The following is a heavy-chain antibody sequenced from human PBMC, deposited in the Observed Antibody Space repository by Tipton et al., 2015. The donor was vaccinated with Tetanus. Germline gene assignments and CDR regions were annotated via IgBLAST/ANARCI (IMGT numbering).Heavy chain of an antibody. D-gene: IGHD1-26*01. V-gene: IGHV4-59*01. CDR1: GDSIRHSY. CDR3: AKVVGWGDYFDS. Sequence: TLSLTCNVSGDSIRHSYWSWIRQPPGKGLEWIGHIFHSGSTNYNPSLKSRVTMSIDTSERQFSLKLTSVTSADTAVYYCAKVVGWGDYFDSWGQGTLVTVSS. J-gene: IGHJ4*02. CDR2: IFHSGST.